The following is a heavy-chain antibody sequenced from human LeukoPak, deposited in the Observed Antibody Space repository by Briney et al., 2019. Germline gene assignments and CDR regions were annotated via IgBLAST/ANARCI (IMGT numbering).Heavy chain of an antibody. CDR3: ARGIAARWGA. CDR1: GYTFTSYA. D-gene: IGHD6-6*01. Sequence: ASVKVSCKASGYTFTSYAMNWVRQAPGQGLEWMGWINPNSGGTNYAQKFQGRVTMTRDTSISTAYMELSRLRSDDTAVYYCARGIAARWGAWGQGTLVTVSS. CDR2: INPNSGGT. J-gene: IGHJ5*02. V-gene: IGHV1-2*02.